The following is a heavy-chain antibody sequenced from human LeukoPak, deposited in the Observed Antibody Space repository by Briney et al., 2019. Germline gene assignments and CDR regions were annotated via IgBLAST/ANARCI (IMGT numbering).Heavy chain of an antibody. J-gene: IGHJ4*02. CDR3: AKDDGYYYGSGSYPGEYYFDY. CDR1: GFTFSSYW. D-gene: IGHD3-10*01. V-gene: IGHV3-23*01. CDR2: ISGSGGST. Sequence: GGSLRLSCAVSGFTFSSYWMNWVRQAPGKGLEWVSAISGSGGSTYYADSVKGRFTISRDNSKNTLYLQMNSLRAEDTAVYYCAKDDGYYYGSGSYPGEYYFDYWGQGTLVTVSS.